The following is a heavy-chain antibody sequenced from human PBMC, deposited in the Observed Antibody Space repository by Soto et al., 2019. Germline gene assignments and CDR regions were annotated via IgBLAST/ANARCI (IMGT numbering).Heavy chain of an antibody. D-gene: IGHD1-26*01. CDR2: SRNKANSYST. CDR1: GFTFSDHY. J-gene: IGHJ4*02. Sequence: EVQLVESGGGLVQPGGSLRLSCAASGFTFSDHYMDWVRQAPGKGLEWFGRSRNKANSYSTEYAASVKGRFTISRDESKNSLYLQMNSLKTEDTAVYYCARFRGSYTRGLDYWGQGTLGTVSS. CDR3: ARFRGSYTRGLDY. V-gene: IGHV3-72*01.